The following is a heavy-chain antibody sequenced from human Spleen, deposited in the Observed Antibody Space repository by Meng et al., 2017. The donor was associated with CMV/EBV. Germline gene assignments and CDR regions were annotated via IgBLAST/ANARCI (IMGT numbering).Heavy chain of an antibody. J-gene: IGHJ4*02. Sequence: GESLKISCAASGFTFSSYWMNWVRQAPGKGLEWVANIKQDGSEKYYVDFVKGRFTVSRDNAKNSLYLQMNSLRAEDTAVYFCARLYDFWSGYLNWGQGTLVTVSS. CDR1: GFTFSSYW. V-gene: IGHV3-7*01. CDR2: IKQDGSEK. D-gene: IGHD3-3*01. CDR3: ARLYDFWSGYLN.